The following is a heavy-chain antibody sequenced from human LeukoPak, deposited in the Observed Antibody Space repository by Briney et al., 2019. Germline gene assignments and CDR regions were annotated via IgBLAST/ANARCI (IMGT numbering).Heavy chain of an antibody. CDR1: GYTFTSYY. D-gene: IGHD3-9*01. V-gene: IGHV1-46*01. J-gene: IGHJ4*02. CDR3: ARGGLRYFAWFSGY. Sequence: GSLKVSCKASGYTFTSYYMHWVRQAPGQGLEWMGIITPSGGSTSYAQKFQGRVTMTRDTSTSTVYMELSSLRSEDTAVYYCARGGLRYFAWFSGYWGQGTLVSLST. CDR2: ITPSGGST.